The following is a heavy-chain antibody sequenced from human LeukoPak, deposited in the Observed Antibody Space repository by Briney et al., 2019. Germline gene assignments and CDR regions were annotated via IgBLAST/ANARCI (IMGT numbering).Heavy chain of an antibody. CDR1: GYTFSRHG. CDR3: AKDIHPGLDSGASCCFDY. D-gene: IGHD3-22*01. J-gene: IGHJ4*02. V-gene: IGHV1-18*01. CDR2: VSGYNGNT. Sequence: ASVKVSCKTSGYTFSRHGITWVRQAPGQGFEWMEWVSGYNGNTNYAQSVQGRVTMTTDTSTNTAYIEMRSLRSDDTAVYYCAKDIHPGLDSGASCCFDYWGQGTPVTVSS.